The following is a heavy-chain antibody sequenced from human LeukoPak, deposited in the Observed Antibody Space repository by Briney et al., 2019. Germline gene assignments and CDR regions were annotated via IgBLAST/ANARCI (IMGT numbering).Heavy chain of an antibody. Sequence: PGGSLRLSCAASGFTFSSYSMNWVRQAPGKGLEWVSSISSSSSYIYYADSVKGRFTISRDNAKNSLYLQMNSLRAEDTAVYYCATRCSSCFCLDYWGQGTLVTVSS. D-gene: IGHD6-13*01. V-gene: IGHV3-21*01. CDR2: ISSSSSYI. J-gene: IGHJ4*02. CDR1: GFTFSSYS. CDR3: ATRCSSCFCLDY.